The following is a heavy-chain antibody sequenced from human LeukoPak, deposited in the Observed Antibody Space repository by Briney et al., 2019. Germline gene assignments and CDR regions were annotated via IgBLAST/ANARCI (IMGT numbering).Heavy chain of an antibody. J-gene: IGHJ4*02. D-gene: IGHD6-13*01. CDR1: GGSFSGYY. CDR3: ARSDSSSWYYFDY. Sequence: SETLSLTCVVYGGSFSGYYWSWIRQPPGKGLEWIGEINHSGSTNYNPSLKSRVTISVDTSRNQFSLKLSSVTAADTAVYYCARSDSSSWYYFDYWGQGTLVTVSS. V-gene: IGHV4-34*01. CDR2: INHSGST.